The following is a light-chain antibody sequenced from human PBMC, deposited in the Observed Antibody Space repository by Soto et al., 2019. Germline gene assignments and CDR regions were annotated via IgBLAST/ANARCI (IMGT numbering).Light chain of an antibody. Sequence: DIQMTQSPSSLSASVGDRVTITCRASPSISSYLNWYQQKPGKAPKLLIYAASRLQSGVPSRFSGSGSGTDFTITISSLQPEDFATYYCQQSYSTPPFSFGPATKVDIK. V-gene: IGKV1-39*01. CDR3: QQSYSTPPFS. CDR1: PSISSY. J-gene: IGKJ3*01. CDR2: AAS.